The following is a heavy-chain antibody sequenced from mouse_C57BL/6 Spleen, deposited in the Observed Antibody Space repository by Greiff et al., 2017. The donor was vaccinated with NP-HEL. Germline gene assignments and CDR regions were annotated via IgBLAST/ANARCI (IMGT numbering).Heavy chain of an antibody. CDR3: ARDRFPDGYPYYFDY. D-gene: IGHD2-3*01. CDR1: GFTFSSYA. V-gene: IGHV5-4*01. CDR2: ISDGGSYT. J-gene: IGHJ2*01. Sequence: EVKVEESGGGLVKPGGSLKLSCAASGFTFSSYAMSWVRQTPEKRLEWVATISDGGSYTYYPDNVKGRFTISRDNAKNNLYLQMSHLKSEDTAMYYCARDRFPDGYPYYFDYWGQGTTLTVSS.